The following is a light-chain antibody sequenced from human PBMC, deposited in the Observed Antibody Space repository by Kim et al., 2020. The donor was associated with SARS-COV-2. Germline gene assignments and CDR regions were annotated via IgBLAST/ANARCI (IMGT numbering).Light chain of an antibody. CDR1: DSAIGDYNY. J-gene: IGLJ3*02. Sequence: GQSVTISCTGNDSAIGDYNYVSWYQQCPGKAPKLLIYDVNKRPSGVSIRFSGSKSGNTASLTISRLRAEDEADYYCSSYTSSTTWVFGGGTQLTVL. CDR3: SSYTSSTTWV. V-gene: IGLV2-14*03. CDR2: DVN.